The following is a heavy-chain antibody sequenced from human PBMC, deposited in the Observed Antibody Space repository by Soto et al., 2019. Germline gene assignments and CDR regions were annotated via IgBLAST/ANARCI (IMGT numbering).Heavy chain of an antibody. CDR1: GGSITSVNHY. V-gene: IGHV4-31*02. J-gene: IGHJ4*02. D-gene: IGHD2-8*02. CDR2: IFDRGTT. CDR3: AREVAGTGAFDY. Sequence: QVQLEQSGPGLVKPSQTLSLTCDISGGSITSVNHYWSWIRQSPGEGLEWIGYIFDRGTTHYNPSLKARVTITGDSSQTQFSLTIHSVTVADTAVYYCAREVAGTGAFDYWGRGTPVTVSS.